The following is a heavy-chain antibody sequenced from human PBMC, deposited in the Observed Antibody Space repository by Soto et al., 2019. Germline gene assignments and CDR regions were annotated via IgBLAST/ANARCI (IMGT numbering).Heavy chain of an antibody. V-gene: IGHV4-30-4*01. D-gene: IGHD2-8*01. J-gene: IGHJ4*02. CDR3: ARNGALDY. CDR1: GGSISSGDYY. Sequence: QVQLQESGPGLVKPSQTLSLTCTVSGGSISSGDYYWSWIRQPPGKGLEWIGYILYSGTTNYNPSLESRLTISVDTSKNQFSLKLTSVTAADTAVYYFARNGALDYWGRGTLVTVSS. CDR2: ILYSGTT.